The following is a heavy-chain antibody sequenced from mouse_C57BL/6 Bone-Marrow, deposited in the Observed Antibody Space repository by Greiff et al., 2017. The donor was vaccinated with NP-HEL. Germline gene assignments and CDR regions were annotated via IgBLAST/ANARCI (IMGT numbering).Heavy chain of an antibody. J-gene: IGHJ3*01. CDR3: ARDSPTIVTTFAY. D-gene: IGHD2-5*01. CDR2: ISNGGGST. CDR1: GFTFSDYY. Sequence: DVMLVESGGGLVQPGGSLKLSCAASGFTFSDYYMYWVRQTPEKRLEWVAYISNGGGSTYYPDTVKGRFTISRDNAKNTLYRQMSRLKSEDTAIYYCARDSPTIVTTFAYWGQGTLVTVSA. V-gene: IGHV5-12*01.